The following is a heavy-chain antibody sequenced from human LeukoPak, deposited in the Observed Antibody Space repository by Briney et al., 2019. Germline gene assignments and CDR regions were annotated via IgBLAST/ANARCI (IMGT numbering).Heavy chain of an antibody. D-gene: IGHD3-22*01. CDR2: SHPINSDT. J-gene: IGHJ5*01. V-gene: IGHV5-51*01. CDR3: ARHQYYYDSSGNYGWFDS. Sequence: KVGESLKISCKGSGFNFTAYWIAWVRQMPGKGLEWMGISHPINSDTKYSPSFQGQVTISADKSSSTAYLQWSSLKASDTAMYYCARHQYYYDSSGNYGWFDSWGQGTLVTVSS. CDR1: GFNFTAYW.